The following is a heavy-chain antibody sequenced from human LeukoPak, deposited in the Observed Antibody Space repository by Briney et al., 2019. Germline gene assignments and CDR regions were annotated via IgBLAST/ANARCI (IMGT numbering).Heavy chain of an antibody. J-gene: IGHJ6*02. CDR2: ISGSGGST. V-gene: IGHV3-23*01. CDR3: AKDSRVEYDDYDTDYYGMDV. Sequence: GGSLRLSCAASGFTFSSYAMSWVRQAPGKGLEWVSAISGSGGSTYYADSVKGRFTISRDNSKNTLYLQMNSLRAEDTAVYYCAKDSRVEYDDYDTDYYGMDVWGQGTTVTVSS. CDR1: GFTFSSYA. D-gene: IGHD4-17*01.